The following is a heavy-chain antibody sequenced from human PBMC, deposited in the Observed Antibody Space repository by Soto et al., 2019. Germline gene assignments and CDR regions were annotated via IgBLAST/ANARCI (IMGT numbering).Heavy chain of an antibody. Sequence: GGSLRLSCAASGFTFSTYAMTWVRQAPGRGLEWVSTILHDETPFYTDSVKGRFTISRDNVRGTLYLQMNGLRVEDAALYFCAKDLFPTSRQRFFFESWGQGSLLT. CDR1: GFTFSTYA. V-gene: IGHV3-23*01. D-gene: IGHD2-21*01. CDR2: ILHDETP. CDR3: AKDLFPTSRQRFFFES. J-gene: IGHJ4*02.